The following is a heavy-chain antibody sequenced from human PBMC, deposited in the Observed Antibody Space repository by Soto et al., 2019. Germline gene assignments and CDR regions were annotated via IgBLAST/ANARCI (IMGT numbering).Heavy chain of an antibody. D-gene: IGHD6-19*01. CDR3: ARGGWSVDF. J-gene: IGHJ4*02. V-gene: IGHV4-59*01. CDR2: IYYSGST. Sequence: SETLSLTCTVSGGSMSSYYWSWIRQPPGKGLEYIGYIYYSGSTNYNPSFKSRVTISIDTSKNQFSLKLSSVSAADTAVYYCARGGWSVDFWGQGTLVTV. CDR1: GGSMSSYY.